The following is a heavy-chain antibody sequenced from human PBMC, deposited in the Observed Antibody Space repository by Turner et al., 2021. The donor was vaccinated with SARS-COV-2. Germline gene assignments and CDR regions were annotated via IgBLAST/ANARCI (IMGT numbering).Heavy chain of an antibody. V-gene: IGHV4-59*08. D-gene: IGHD1-1*01. Sequence: QVQLQASGPGLVRPSATLSLPCTVSGGSISSKSWSWIRQSPGRGLEWIGYFYKIGSIDYNPTLRSRVTISVDTSKNQLSLKLISMTAADTAVYYCARHQGSTSGYDHGMNVWGQGTAVIVSS. CDR2: FYKIGSI. CDR3: ARHQGSTSGYDHGMNV. J-gene: IGHJ6*02. CDR1: GGSISSKS.